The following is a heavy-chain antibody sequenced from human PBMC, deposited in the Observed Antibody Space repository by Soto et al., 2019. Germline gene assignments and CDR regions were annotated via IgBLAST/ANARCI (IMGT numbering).Heavy chain of an antibody. Sequence: QVQLQESGPGLVRPSETLSLTCTVSGGSVTTGSYNWSWIRRTPGKGLEWIGNIFFTGITHYNPSLNNRVTMSVDTSKNQFSLTVTSVTAADTAFYYCARDGHGMDVWGQGTTVTVSS. CDR3: ARDGHGMDV. J-gene: IGHJ6*02. V-gene: IGHV4-61*01. CDR1: GGSVTTGSYN. CDR2: IFFTGIT.